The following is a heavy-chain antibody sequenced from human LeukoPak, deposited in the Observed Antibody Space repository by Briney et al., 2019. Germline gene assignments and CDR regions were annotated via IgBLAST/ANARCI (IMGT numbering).Heavy chain of an antibody. Sequence: GGSLRLSCAASGFTFSSKAMSWVRQAPGKGLEWVSRIGSSGGGADYADSVKGRFTISRDNSKNTLYLQMNSLRAVDTAVYYCAKSQSSGYYYWDYWGQGTLVTVSS. CDR1: GFTFSSKA. CDR2: IGSSGGGA. CDR3: AKSQSSGYYYWDY. V-gene: IGHV3-23*01. D-gene: IGHD3-22*01. J-gene: IGHJ4*02.